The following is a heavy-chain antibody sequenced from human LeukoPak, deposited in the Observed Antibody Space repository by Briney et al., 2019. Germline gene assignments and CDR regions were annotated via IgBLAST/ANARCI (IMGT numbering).Heavy chain of an antibody. CDR1: GYTFTTYA. CDR2: INTNTGNP. V-gene: IGHV7-4-1*02. J-gene: IGHJ4*02. CDR3: GRDPKLGIRGYTYGYIDF. D-gene: IGHD5-18*01. Sequence: GASVKVSCKTSGYTFTTYAISWVRQAPGQGLEWMGWINTNTGNPTYAQGFFTGRYVFSLDTSVNTAYLQITGLQADDTAVYYCGRDPKLGIRGYTYGYIDFWGQGTLVTVAS.